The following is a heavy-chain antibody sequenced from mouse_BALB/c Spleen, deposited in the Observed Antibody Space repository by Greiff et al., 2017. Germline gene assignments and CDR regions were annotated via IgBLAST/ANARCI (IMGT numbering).Heavy chain of an antibody. V-gene: IGHV5-17*02. J-gene: IGHJ4*01. CDR2: ISSGSSTI. CDR1: GFTFSSFG. D-gene: IGHD2-1*01. Sequence: EVKLVESGGGLVQPGGSRKLSCAASGFTFSSFGMHWVRQAPEKGLEWVAYISSGSSTIYYADTVKGRFTISRDNPKNTLFLQMTSLRSEDTAMYDCARSGGNQYYYAMDYWGQGTSVTVSS. CDR3: ARSGGNQYYYAMDY.